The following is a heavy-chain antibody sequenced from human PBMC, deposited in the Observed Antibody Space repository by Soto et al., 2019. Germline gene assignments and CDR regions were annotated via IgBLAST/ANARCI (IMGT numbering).Heavy chain of an antibody. V-gene: IGHV4-59*08. CDR2: IYYSGST. Sequence: QVQLQESGPGLVKPSETLSLTCTVSGGSISSYYWSWIRQPPGKGLEWIGYIYYSGSTNYNPSLKSRVPISVDTSKNQFSLKLSSVTAADTAVYYCASSTTVVTPAYFQHWGQGTLVAVSS. D-gene: IGHD4-17*01. J-gene: IGHJ1*01. CDR3: ASSTTVVTPAYFQH. CDR1: GGSISSYY.